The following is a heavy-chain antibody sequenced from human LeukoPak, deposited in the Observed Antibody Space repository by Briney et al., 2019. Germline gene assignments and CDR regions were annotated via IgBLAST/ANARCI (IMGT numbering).Heavy chain of an antibody. J-gene: IGHJ4*02. Sequence: PGGPLRLSCAASGFTFDDYGMSWVRHAPGKGLEWVSYSSSSGSTIYYADSVKWRFTISRDNAKNSLYLQMNSLRDEDTALYYCARDKGYYWGQGTLVSVSS. CDR1: GFTFDDYG. CDR2: SSSSGSTI. CDR3: ARDKGYY. V-gene: IGHV3-48*02.